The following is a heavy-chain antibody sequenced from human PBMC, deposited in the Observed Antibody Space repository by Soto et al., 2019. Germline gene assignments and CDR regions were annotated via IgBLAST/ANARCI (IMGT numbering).Heavy chain of an antibody. J-gene: IGHJ6*02. CDR3: ARPFSSSSEEHYYYGMDL. CDR2: INAGNGNT. D-gene: IGHD6-6*01. V-gene: IGHV1-3*01. CDR1: GYTFTSYA. Sequence: QVQLVQSGAEVKKPGASVKVSCKASGYTFTSYAMHWVRQAPGQRLEWMGWINAGNGNTKYSQKFQGRVTITRGTSANTAYLELSSLRSEGTALYYCARPFSSSSEEHYYYGMDLWGQGTKVTVSS.